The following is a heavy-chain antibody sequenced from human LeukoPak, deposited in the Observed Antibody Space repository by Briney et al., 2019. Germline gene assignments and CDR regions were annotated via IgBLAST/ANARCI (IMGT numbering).Heavy chain of an antibody. D-gene: IGHD4-17*01. CDR2: ISGYNGKT. CDR3: ARDRGSPYGDYGAWVDY. Sequence: GASVKVSCKASGYTFNTYGITWVRQAPGQGLEWMGWISGYNGKTKYAQKLQDRVTMTTDTSTTTAYMELRSLRSDDTAVYYCARDRGSPYGDYGAWVDYWGQGTLVTVSS. J-gene: IGHJ4*02. V-gene: IGHV1-18*01. CDR1: GYTFNTYG.